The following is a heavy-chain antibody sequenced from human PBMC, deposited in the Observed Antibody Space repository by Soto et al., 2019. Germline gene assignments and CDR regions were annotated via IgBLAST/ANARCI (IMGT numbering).Heavy chain of an antibody. Sequence: SVKVSCKASGGTFSSYAISWVRQAPGQGLEWMGGIIPIFGTANYAQKFQGRVTITADESTSTAYMELSSLRSEDTAVYYCAREVVRSRQWRQGGKKQEPADAFDISGQGTMVTV. V-gene: IGHV1-69*13. CDR3: AREVVRSRQWRQGGKKQEPADAFDI. CDR1: GGTFSSYA. J-gene: IGHJ3*02. D-gene: IGHD6-19*01. CDR2: IIPIFGTA.